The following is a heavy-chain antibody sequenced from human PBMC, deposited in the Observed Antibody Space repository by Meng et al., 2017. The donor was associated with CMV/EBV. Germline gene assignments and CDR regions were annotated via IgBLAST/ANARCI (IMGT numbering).Heavy chain of an antibody. D-gene: IGHD1-14*01. V-gene: IGHV4-30-4*08. CDR2: IYYSGST. J-gene: IGHJ4*02. CDR1: GGSISSGDYY. CDR3: ARVMGPNRTPYYFDY. Sequence: VQLQESGPGLWKPSRTLSLTCTGSGGSISSGDYYWSWIRQPPGKGLEWIGYIYYSGSTYYNPSLKSRVTISVDASKNQFSLKLSSVTAADTAVYYCARVMGPNRTPYYFDYWGQGTLVTVSS.